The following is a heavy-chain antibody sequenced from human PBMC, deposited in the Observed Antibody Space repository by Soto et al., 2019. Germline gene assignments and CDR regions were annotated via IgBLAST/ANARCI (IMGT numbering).Heavy chain of an antibody. D-gene: IGHD2-2*01. V-gene: IGHV3-30-3*01. J-gene: IGHJ6*02. CDR3: ARDMGVVPAAMRGMDV. Sequence: PGGSLRLSCAASGFTFSSYAMHWVRPAPGKGLEWVAVISYDGSNKYYADSVKGRFTISRDNSKNTLYLQMNSLRAEDTAVYYCARDMGVVPAAMRGMDVWGQGTTVTVSS. CDR2: ISYDGSNK. CDR1: GFTFSSYA.